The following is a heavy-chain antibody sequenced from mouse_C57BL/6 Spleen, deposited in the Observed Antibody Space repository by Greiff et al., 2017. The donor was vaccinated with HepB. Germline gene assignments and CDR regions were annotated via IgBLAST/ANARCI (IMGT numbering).Heavy chain of an antibody. CDR2: IYPGSGST. V-gene: IGHV1-55*01. CDR3: ARDITTVVRVDY. Sequence: QVQLQQPGAELVKPGASVKMSCKASGYTFTSYWITWVKQRPGQGLEWIGDIYPGSGSTNYNEKFKSKATLTVDTTSSTAYMQLSSQTSEDSAVYYCARDITTVVRVDYWGQGTTLTVSS. CDR1: GYTFTSYW. J-gene: IGHJ2*01. D-gene: IGHD1-1*01.